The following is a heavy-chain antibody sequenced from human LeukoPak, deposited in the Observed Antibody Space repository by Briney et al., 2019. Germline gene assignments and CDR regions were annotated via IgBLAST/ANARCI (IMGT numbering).Heavy chain of an antibody. J-gene: IGHJ4*02. CDR2: VYYSGST. CDR3: ARETPSMVRGVFDH. V-gene: IGHV4-31*03. CDR1: GGSISSGAYY. Sequence: SETLSLTCTVSGGSISSGAYYWSWIRQHPGKGLEWIGYVYYSGSTYYNPSLKSRVTMSEDTSKNQFSLKLSSVTAADTAVYYCARETPSMVRGVFDHWGQGTLVTVSS. D-gene: IGHD3-10*01.